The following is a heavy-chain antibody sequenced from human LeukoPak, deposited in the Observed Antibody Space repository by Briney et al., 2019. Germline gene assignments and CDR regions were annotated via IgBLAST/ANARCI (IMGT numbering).Heavy chain of an antibody. CDR1: GGSISSYS. D-gene: IGHD4/OR15-4a*01. V-gene: IGHV4-59*08. Sequence: SETLSLTCTVSGGSISSYSWSWIRQPPGKELEWIGYIYYSGSPNYNPSLKSRVTISVDTSKNQFSLKMSSVTAADTAVYYCARHRTDYSLDYWGQGTLVTVSS. J-gene: IGHJ4*02. CDR3: ARHRTDYSLDY. CDR2: IYYSGSP.